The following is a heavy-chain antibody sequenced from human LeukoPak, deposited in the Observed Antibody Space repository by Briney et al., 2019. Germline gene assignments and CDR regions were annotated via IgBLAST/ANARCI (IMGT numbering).Heavy chain of an antibody. Sequence: GESLKISCKGSGYRFTSYWIAWVRQMSGKGLEWMGIIYPGDSDTRYNPSFQVQVTISADKSISTAYLQWSSLKASDTAMYCCARLVAVGGFSHGMDVWGQGTTITVSS. V-gene: IGHV5-51*01. CDR1: GYRFTSYW. J-gene: IGHJ6*02. CDR3: ARLVAVGGFSHGMDV. CDR2: IYPGDSDT. D-gene: IGHD6-19*01.